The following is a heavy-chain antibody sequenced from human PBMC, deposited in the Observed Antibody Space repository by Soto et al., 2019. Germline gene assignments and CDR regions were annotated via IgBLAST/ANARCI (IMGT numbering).Heavy chain of an antibody. CDR2: MNPNTGNT. D-gene: IGHD1-26*01. CDR3: ARQWELSGYYYGMDV. J-gene: IGHJ6*02. V-gene: IGHV1-8*01. CDR1: GYTFTSYD. Sequence: ASVKVSCKASGYTFTSYDINWVRQATGQGLEWMGWMNPNTGNTGYAQKFQGRVTMTRDTSISTAYMELSSLRSEDTAVYYCARQWELSGYYYGMDVWGQGTTVTVSS.